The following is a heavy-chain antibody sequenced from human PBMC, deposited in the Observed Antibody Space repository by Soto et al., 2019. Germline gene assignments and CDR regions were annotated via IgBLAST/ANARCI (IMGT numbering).Heavy chain of an antibody. Sequence: ASVWVSCKASGYTFTSYDINWVRQATGQGLEWMGWMNPNSGNTGYAQKFQGRVTMTRNTSISTAYMELSSLRSEDTAVYYCARGGDYGDYANYYYYMDVWGKGTTVTVSS. CDR3: ARGGDYGDYANYYYYMDV. J-gene: IGHJ6*03. V-gene: IGHV1-8*01. D-gene: IGHD4-17*01. CDR2: MNPNSGNT. CDR1: GYTFTSYD.